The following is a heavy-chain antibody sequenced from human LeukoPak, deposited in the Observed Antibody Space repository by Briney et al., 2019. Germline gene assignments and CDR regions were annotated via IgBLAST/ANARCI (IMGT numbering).Heavy chain of an antibody. CDR3: TRYSGSFYGAFDI. J-gene: IGHJ3*02. Sequence: GGSLRLSCSASGFSFTNAWMSWVRQAPGKGLEWVGRIRSTTDGGAIDYAAPVKGRFTISRGDSINTLYLQMNSLKTEDTAVYYCTRYSGSFYGAFDIWGQGTMVTVSS. V-gene: IGHV3-15*05. CDR2: IRSTTDGGAI. D-gene: IGHD1-26*01. CDR1: GFSFTNAW.